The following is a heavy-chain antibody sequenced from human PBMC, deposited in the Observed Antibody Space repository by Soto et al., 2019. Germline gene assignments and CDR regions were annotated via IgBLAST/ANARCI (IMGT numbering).Heavy chain of an antibody. CDR2: ISFDGTTD. CDR1: GFKFNNYN. J-gene: IGHJ6*02. V-gene: IGHV3-30-3*01. D-gene: IGHD2-2*01. Sequence: GGSLRLSCGASGFKFNNYNLHWVRQAPGHSLESVAVISFDGTTDYYAESVKGRFTVSRDNFKNILSLQMDSVRPEDTAVYYCARDNRDCSSFNCYNPGRVFGLDVWGQGTTVTVSS. CDR3: ARDNRDCSSFNCYNPGRVFGLDV.